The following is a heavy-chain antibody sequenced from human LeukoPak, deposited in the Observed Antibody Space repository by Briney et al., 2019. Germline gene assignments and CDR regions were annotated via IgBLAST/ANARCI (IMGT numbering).Heavy chain of an antibody. D-gene: IGHD3-9*01. CDR2: ISPDGSAT. Sequence: GGSLRLSCAASGFTFSSYWMPWVRQAPGKGLVWVSRISPDGSATGYADSVKGRFTISRDNAKNTLYLQMGSLRAEDTAVYYCARAREFCLYNWGQGTMVTVSS. J-gene: IGHJ3*01. CDR3: ARAREFCLYN. CDR1: GFTFSSYW. V-gene: IGHV3-74*01.